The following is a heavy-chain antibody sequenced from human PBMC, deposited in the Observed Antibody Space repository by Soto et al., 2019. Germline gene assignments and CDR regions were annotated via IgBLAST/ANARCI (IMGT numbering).Heavy chain of an antibody. CDR3: ATTTPVGVVIQSANLFDP. V-gene: IGHV1-24*01. J-gene: IGHJ5*02. D-gene: IGHD3-3*01. Sequence: ASVKVSCKASGYTLTELSMHWVRQAPGKGLEWMGGFDPEDGETIYAQKFQGRVTMTEDTSTDTAYMELSSLRSEDTAVYYCATTTPVGVVIQSANLFDPWGQGTLVTVSS. CDR2: FDPEDGET. CDR1: GYTLTELS.